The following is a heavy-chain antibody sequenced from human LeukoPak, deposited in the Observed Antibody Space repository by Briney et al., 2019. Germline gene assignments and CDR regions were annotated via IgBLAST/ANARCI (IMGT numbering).Heavy chain of an antibody. CDR2: ISSSSSYI. CDR1: GFTFSSYG. V-gene: IGHV3-21*01. J-gene: IGHJ6*02. Sequence: GGSLRLSCAASGFTFSSYGMHWVRQAPGKGLEWVSSISSSSSYIYYADSVKGRFTISRDNAKNSLYLQMNSLRAEDTAVYYCARAWKYYYGMDVWGQGTTVTVSS. CDR3: ARAWKYYYGMDV. D-gene: IGHD1-1*01.